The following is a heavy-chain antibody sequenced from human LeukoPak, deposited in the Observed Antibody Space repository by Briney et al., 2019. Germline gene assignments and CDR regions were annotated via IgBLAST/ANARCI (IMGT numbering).Heavy chain of an antibody. Sequence: GGSLRLSCAVSGLTVSRTHMSWVRQAPGKGLEWVSVIYSGGYTYYADSVRGRFTISRDNSKNTVYLQMNSLKTEDTAVYYCAGAQGSSAYYCDHWGQGALVTASS. CDR3: AGAQGSSAYYCDH. CDR1: GLTVSRTH. CDR2: IYSGGYT. D-gene: IGHD3-16*01. V-gene: IGHV3-66*02. J-gene: IGHJ4*02.